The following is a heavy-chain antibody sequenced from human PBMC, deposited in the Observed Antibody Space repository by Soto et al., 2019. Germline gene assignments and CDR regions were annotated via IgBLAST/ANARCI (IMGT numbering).Heavy chain of an antibody. Sequence: GGSLRLSCAASGFTFSSYGMHWVRQAPGKGLEWVAVISYDGSNKYYADSVKGRFTISRDNSKNTLYLQMNSLRAEDTAVYYCAKDTGLRVGYYYYGMDVWGQGTTVTVSS. D-gene: IGHD3-16*01. CDR3: AKDTGLRVGYYYYGMDV. J-gene: IGHJ6*02. CDR2: ISYDGSNK. V-gene: IGHV3-30*18. CDR1: GFTFSSYG.